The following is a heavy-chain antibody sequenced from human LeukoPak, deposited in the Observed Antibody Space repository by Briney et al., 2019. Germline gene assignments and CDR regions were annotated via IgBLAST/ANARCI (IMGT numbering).Heavy chain of an antibody. D-gene: IGHD3-22*01. V-gene: IGHV4-39*01. J-gene: IGHJ1*01. CDR3: ARRRYYDSTGYLE. CDR2: IYYSGST. Sequence: SETLSLTCTISGGFISSSYYWGWIRQPPGKGLESIGDIYYSGSTYYNPALKSRVSMSIDTSKNQFSLELRSVAAADTALYYCARRRYYDSTGYLEWGQGTLVTVTS. CDR1: GGFISSSYY.